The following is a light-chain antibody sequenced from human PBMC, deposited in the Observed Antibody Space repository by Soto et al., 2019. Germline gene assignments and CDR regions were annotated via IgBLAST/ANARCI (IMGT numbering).Light chain of an antibody. CDR1: QTISSW. CDR2: KAS. J-gene: IGKJ4*01. V-gene: IGKV1-5*03. Sequence: DIQMTQSPSTLSGSVGDRVTITCRASQTISSWLAWYQQKPGKAPKLLIYKASSLESGVPSRFSGSGSGTEFTFTISSLQPDDFATYYCQQYNSYPLTFGGGTKVDIK. CDR3: QQYNSYPLT.